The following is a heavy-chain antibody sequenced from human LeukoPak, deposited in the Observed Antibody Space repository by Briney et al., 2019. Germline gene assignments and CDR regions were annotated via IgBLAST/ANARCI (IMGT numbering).Heavy chain of an antibody. D-gene: IGHD3-16*01. Sequence: ASVKVSCKASRYTFTDNYMHWLRQAPGQGLEWMGWINPHSGDTNYAQGFQGRVTMTRDTSITTAYMELSSLRSDDTAVYYCATAGCFYPRGQKSQNRNWFDPWGQGTLVTVSS. CDR1: RYTFTDNY. J-gene: IGHJ5*02. CDR3: ATAGCFYPRGQKSQNRNWFDP. V-gene: IGHV1-2*02. CDR2: INPHSGDT.